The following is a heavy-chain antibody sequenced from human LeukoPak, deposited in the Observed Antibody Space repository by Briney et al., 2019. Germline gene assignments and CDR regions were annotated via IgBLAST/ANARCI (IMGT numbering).Heavy chain of an antibody. CDR3: AKGSGWYTG. J-gene: IGHJ4*02. Sequence: PGGSLRLSCAASGFTFDDYAMHWVRQAPGKGLEWVSGISWNSGSIGYADSVKGRFTISRDNAKNSLYLQMNSLRAEDTALYYCAKGSGWYTGWGQGTLVTVSS. CDR1: GFTFDDYA. V-gene: IGHV3-9*01. D-gene: IGHD6-19*01. CDR2: ISWNSGSI.